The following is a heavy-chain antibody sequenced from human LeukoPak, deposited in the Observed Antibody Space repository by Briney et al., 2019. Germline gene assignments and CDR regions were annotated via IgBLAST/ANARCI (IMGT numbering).Heavy chain of an antibody. CDR1: GFTFSSYG. CDR2: IRYDGSNK. CDR3: AKIPTNDGYDQGT. J-gene: IGHJ5*02. V-gene: IGHV3-30*02. Sequence: GGSLRLSCAASGFTFSSYGMHWVRQAPGKGLEWVAFIRYDGSNKYYAVSVKGRFTISRDNSKNTLYLQMNSLRAEDTAVYYCAKIPTNDGYDQGTWGQGTLVTVSS. D-gene: IGHD5-12*01.